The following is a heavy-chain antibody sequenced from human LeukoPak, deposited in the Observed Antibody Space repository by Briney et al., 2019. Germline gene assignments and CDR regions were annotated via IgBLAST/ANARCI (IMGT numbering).Heavy chain of an antibody. CDR1: GFTFSSYW. CDR2: INSDGSST. J-gene: IGHJ4*02. CDR3: ARTEIVVVAAAPDY. Sequence: PGESLRLSCAASGFTFSSYWMHWVRQAPGKGLVWVSRINSDGSSTSYADSVKGRFTISRDNAKNTLYLQMNSLRAEDTAVYYCARTEIVVVAAAPDYWGQGTLVTVSS. V-gene: IGHV3-74*01. D-gene: IGHD2-15*01.